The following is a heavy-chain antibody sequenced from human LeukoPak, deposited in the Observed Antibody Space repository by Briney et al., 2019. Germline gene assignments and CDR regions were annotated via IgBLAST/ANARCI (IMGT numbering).Heavy chain of an antibody. J-gene: IGHJ4*02. CDR2: IYSSGST. CDR1: GGSISSGDYY. V-gene: IGHV4-31*03. CDR3: ARIFCSRSTCYNYFDY. D-gene: IGHD2-2*01. Sequence: SETLSLTCTVAGGSISSGDYYWSWIRQHPGKGLEWIGYIYSSGSTYYNPSHKSRITMSVDISKNQFSLKVSSVTAADTAVYYCARIFCSRSTCYNYFDYWGQGTLVTVSS.